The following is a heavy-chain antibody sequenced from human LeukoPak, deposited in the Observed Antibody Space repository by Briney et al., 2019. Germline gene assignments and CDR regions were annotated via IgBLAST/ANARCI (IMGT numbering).Heavy chain of an antibody. CDR2: IYYSGST. Sequence: SETLSLTCTVSGGSISSSSYYWGWIRQPPGKGLEGIGSIYYSGSTYYNPSLKSRVTISVDTSKNQFSLKLSSVTAADTAVYYCARDLRAVVLMVYAPYFDYWGQGTLVTVSS. V-gene: IGHV4-39*07. D-gene: IGHD2-8*01. CDR1: GGSISSSSYY. J-gene: IGHJ4*02. CDR3: ARDLRAVVLMVYAPYFDY.